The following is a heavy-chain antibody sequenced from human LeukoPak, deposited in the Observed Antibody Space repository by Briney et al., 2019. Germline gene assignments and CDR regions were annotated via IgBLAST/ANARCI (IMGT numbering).Heavy chain of an antibody. CDR2: IIPIFGTA. Sequence: PSVKVSCKASGGTFSSYAISWVRQAPGQGLEWMGGIIPIFGTANYAQKFQGRVTITTDESTSTAYMELSSLRSEDTAVYYCAREPKIFGNFFNIWAKGKMAPFS. V-gene: IGHV1-69*05. D-gene: IGHD3-3*01. J-gene: IGHJ3*02. CDR3: AREPKIFGNFFNI. CDR1: GGTFSSYA.